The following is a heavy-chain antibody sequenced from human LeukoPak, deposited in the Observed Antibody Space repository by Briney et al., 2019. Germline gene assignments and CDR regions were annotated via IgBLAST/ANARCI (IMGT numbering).Heavy chain of an antibody. D-gene: IGHD3-9*01. V-gene: IGHV3-30*04. CDR3: ARAGNILTGYSFDY. Sequence: SGGSLRLSCAASGFTFSSYAMHWVRKAPGKGLEWVAVISYDGSNKYYADSVKGRFTISRDNSKNTLYLQMNSLRAEDTAVYYCARAGNILTGYSFDYWGQGTLVTVSS. CDR1: GFTFSSYA. CDR2: ISYDGSNK. J-gene: IGHJ4*02.